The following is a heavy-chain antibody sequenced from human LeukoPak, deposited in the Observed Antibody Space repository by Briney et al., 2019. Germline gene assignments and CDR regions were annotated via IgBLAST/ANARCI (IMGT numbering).Heavy chain of an antibody. V-gene: IGHV3-30-3*01. CDR3: ARDWDPLPTAIGSAAFDI. J-gene: IGHJ3*02. D-gene: IGHD2-21*02. CDR1: GFSFSNFA. Sequence: GGSLTLSCVASGFSFSNFAMHWVRQTPGRGLEWLALISHEGGSITYANSVRGRFTVSRDNSKNTLFLQLNSLRPDDTSVYYCARDWDPLPTAIGSAAFDIWGQGTLVTVSS. CDR2: ISHEGGSI.